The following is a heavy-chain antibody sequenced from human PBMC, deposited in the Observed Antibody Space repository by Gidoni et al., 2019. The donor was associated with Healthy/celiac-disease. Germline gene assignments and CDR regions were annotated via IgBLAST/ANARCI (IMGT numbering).Heavy chain of an antibody. V-gene: IGHV4-34*01. CDR1: GGSFSGYD. CDR3: ARGSPIVVVPAARIRVVAFDP. CDR2: INHSGSP. D-gene: IGHD2-2*01. Sequence: QVQLKQWGAGLLKPSETLYLTCAAYGGSFSGYDGSWIRQPPGKGLEWIGAINHSGSPNYNPSLPSRVTISVDTSQYQFSLKLSSVTAADTAVYYCARGSPIVVVPAARIRVVAFDPWGQGTLVTVSS. J-gene: IGHJ5*02.